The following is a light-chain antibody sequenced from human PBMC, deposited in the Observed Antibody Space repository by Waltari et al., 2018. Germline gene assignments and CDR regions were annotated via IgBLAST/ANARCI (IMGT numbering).Light chain of an antibody. V-gene: IGLV4-69*01. CDR2: VNSDGSH. CDR3: QTWGTGNWV. Sequence: QLVLTQSPSASAPLGASVKLTCTLNSGHTSYAIAWHQQQPEKGPRYLMKVNSDGSHSKGDGIPDRFSGSSSGAERYLTISSLQSEDEADYYCQTWGTGNWVFGGGTKLTIL. J-gene: IGLJ3*02. CDR1: SGHTSYA.